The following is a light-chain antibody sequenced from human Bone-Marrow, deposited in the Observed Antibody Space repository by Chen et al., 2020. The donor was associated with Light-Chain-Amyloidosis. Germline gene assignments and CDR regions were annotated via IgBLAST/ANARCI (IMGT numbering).Light chain of an antibody. Sequence: SYELTQPPSVSVSPGQTARLTCSGDALPKQYAYWYQQKPGQAPVLVIYKDSERPSGIPERFSGSSSGTTATLTISGVQAEDEADYHCQSADSSGTYEVIFGGGTKLTVL. CDR2: KDS. V-gene: IGLV3-25*03. CDR3: QSADSSGTYEVI. J-gene: IGLJ2*01. CDR1: ALPKQY.